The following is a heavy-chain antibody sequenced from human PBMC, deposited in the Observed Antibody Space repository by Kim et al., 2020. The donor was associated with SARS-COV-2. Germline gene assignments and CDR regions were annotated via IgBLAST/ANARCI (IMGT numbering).Heavy chain of an antibody. D-gene: IGHD6-13*01. CDR1: GFTFSSYG. Sequence: GGSLRLSCAASGFTFSSYGMHWVRQAPGKGLEWVAVISYDGSNKYYADSVKGRFTISRDNSKNTLYLQMNSLRAEDTAVYYCARDPNSSSHNRSYYYYYGMDVWGQGTTVTVSS. CDR2: ISYDGSNK. CDR3: ARDPNSSSHNRSYYYYYGMDV. V-gene: IGHV3-33*05. J-gene: IGHJ6*02.